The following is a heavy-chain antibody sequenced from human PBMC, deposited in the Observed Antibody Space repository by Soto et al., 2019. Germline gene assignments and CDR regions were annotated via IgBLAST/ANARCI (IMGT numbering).Heavy chain of an antibody. CDR2: IIPIFGTA. CDR1: GGTFSSYA. J-gene: IGHJ2*01. CDR3: ARDYYDSSGYYYPTGWYFDL. Sequence: QVQLVQSGAEVKQPGSSVKVSCKASGGTFSSYAISWVRQAPGQGLEWMGGIIPIFGTANYAKKFQGRVTSTADESTSTAYMELSSLRSEDTAVYYCARDYYDSSGYYYPTGWYFDLWGRGTLVTVSS. D-gene: IGHD3-22*01. V-gene: IGHV1-69*01.